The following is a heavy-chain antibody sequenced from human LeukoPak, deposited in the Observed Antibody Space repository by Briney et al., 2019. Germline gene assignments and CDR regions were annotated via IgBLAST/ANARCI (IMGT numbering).Heavy chain of an antibody. V-gene: IGHV4-4*02. D-gene: IGHD6-19*01. CDR3: ARDNPRTTGYSSGSTFDF. Sequence: RPSGTLSLTCAVSGGSLSTTSWWVWLRQPPGKGLEWIGEVYHSGGGNKNYNPSLKSRATISIDTSRNQFSLNLRSVTAADTAVYFCARDNPRTTGYSSGSTFDFWGQGVLVTVSS. CDR2: VYHSGGGNK. J-gene: IGHJ4*02. CDR1: GGSLSTTSW.